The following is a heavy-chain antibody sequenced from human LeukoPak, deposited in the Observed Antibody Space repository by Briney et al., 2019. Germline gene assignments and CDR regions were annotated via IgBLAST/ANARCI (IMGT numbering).Heavy chain of an antibody. CDR3: AKGYYDNSGYYEGAFDI. CDR1: GFTFSSYA. V-gene: IGHV3-30-3*01. J-gene: IGHJ3*02. CDR2: ISYDGSNK. Sequence: GGSLRLSCAASGFTFSSYAMHWVRQAPGKGLEWVAVISYDGSNKYYADSVKGRFTISRDNSKNTLYLQMNSLRAEDTAVYYCAKGYYDNSGYYEGAFDIWGQGTMVTVSS. D-gene: IGHD3-22*01.